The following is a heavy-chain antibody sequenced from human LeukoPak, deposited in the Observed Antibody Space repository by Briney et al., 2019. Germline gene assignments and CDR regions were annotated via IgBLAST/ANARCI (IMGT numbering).Heavy chain of an antibody. CDR3: ARREVGGAIDAFDI. V-gene: IGHV3-48*04. CDR1: GFTFSRYS. D-gene: IGHD3-16*01. Sequence: PGGSLRLSCVASGFTFSRYSLNWVRQAPGKGLEWVSYISSSGSTIYYADSVKGRFTTSRDSAKKSLYMHMNSLRADDTAVYYCARREVGGAIDAFDIWGQGTMVTVSS. CDR2: ISSSGSTI. J-gene: IGHJ3*02.